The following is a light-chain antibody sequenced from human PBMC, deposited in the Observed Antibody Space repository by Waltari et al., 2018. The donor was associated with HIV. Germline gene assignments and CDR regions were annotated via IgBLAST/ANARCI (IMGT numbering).Light chain of an antibody. CDR1: QSVSSK. CDR3: QQYDSSPVT. CDR2: GAS. V-gene: IGKV3-15*01. J-gene: IGKJ5*01. Sequence: EIVMTQSPVTLSVSPGERATLSCRASQSVSSKLVWYQQTPGQAPRLLIYGASTRATGIPGRFSGSGSGPEFTLTISSLQSEDSAMYYCQQYDSSPVTFGQVTRLEIK.